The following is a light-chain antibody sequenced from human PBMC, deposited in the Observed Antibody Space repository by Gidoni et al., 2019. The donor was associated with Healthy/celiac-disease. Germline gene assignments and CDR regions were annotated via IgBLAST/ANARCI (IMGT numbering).Light chain of an antibody. CDR1: NIGSKS. J-gene: IGLJ2*01. V-gene: IGLV3-21*04. Sequence: SYVLTQPPSVSVAPGTTARITCGGNNIGSKSLHWNKQKPGQAPVLGIYYDSDRPAGTPERFAGSNSGNTATLTISRVEAVDEADYYCQVWDSSSDHVVFGGGTKLTV. CDR2: YDS. CDR3: QVWDSSSDHVV.